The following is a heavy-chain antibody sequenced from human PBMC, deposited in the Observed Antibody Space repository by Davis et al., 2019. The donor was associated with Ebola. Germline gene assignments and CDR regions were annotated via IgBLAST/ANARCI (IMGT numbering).Heavy chain of an antibody. V-gene: IGHV4-34*01. J-gene: IGHJ4*01. CDR2: INHSGST. D-gene: IGHD3-22*01. CDR3: ARAEDGSGYYPPFDY. Sequence: MPSETLSLTCAVYGGSFSDYYWSWIRQPPGKGLEWIGEINHSGSTNYNPSPKSRVTISVDTSKSQFSLKLSSVTAADTAVYYCARAEDGSGYYPPFDYWGHGTLVTVSS. CDR1: GGSFSDYY.